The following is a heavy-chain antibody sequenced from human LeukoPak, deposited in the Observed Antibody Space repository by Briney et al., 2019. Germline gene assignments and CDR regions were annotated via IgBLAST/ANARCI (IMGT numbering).Heavy chain of an antibody. CDR2: TYYRSKWYN. CDR3: ARGRGRHSSGFDY. CDR1: GDSVSSNSAA. D-gene: IGHD6-19*01. J-gene: IGHJ4*02. V-gene: IGHV6-1*01. Sequence: QTLSLTCAISGDSVSSNSAAWNWIRQSPSRGLESLGRTYYRSKWYNDYAVSLKSLITINPDTSKNQLSLQLNSVTPEDTAVYHCARGRGRHSSGFDYWGQGTLVTVSS.